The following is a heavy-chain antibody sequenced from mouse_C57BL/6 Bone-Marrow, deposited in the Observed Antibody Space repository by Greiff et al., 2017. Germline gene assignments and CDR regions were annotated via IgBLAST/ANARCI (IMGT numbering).Heavy chain of an antibody. CDR1: GYTFTSYW. CDR2: IHPNSGST. V-gene: IGHV1-64*01. D-gene: IGHD2-2*01. CDR3: AKRARWLRGVAY. Sequence: VQLQQPGAELVKPGASVKLSCKASGYTFTSYWMHWVKQRPGQGLEWIGMIHPNSGSTNYNEKFKSKATLTVDKSSSATYMQLSSLTSEDSAGYDCAKRARWLRGVAYWGQGPLVTVSA. J-gene: IGHJ3*01.